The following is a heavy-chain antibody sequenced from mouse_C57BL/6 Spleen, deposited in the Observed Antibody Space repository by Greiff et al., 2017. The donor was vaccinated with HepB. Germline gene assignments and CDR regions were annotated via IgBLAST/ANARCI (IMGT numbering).Heavy chain of an antibody. CDR1: GFTFSDYY. V-gene: IGHV5-16*01. CDR2: IKYDGSST. CDR3: ARHSLVGGFAY. D-gene: IGHD1-1*01. Sequence: VQLKESEGGLVQPGRSMKLSCTASGFTFSDYYMAWVRQVPEKGLEWVANIKYDGSSTYYLESLKSRFIISRDNAKNILYLQMSSLKSEDTATYYCARHSLVGGFAYWGQGTLVTVSA. J-gene: IGHJ3*01.